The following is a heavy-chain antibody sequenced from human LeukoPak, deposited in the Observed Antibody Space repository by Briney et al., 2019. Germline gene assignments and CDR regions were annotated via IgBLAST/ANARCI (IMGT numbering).Heavy chain of an antibody. CDR2: IYSGGTT. CDR3: ARDLGRGYDWGD. V-gene: IGHV3-53*01. D-gene: IGHD5-12*01. J-gene: IGHJ4*02. Sequence: GGSLRLSCAASGFTVSSNYMSWVRQAPGKGLEWVSVIYSGGTTYYADSVKGRFTISRDSSKNTLYLQVSSLRAEDTAVYYCARDLGRGYDWGDWGQGTPVTVSS. CDR1: GFTVSSNY.